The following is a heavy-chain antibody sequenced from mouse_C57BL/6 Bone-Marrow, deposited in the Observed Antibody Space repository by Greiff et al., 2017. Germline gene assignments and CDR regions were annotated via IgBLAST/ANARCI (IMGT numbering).Heavy chain of an antibody. D-gene: IGHD1-1*01. CDR1: EYEFPSHD. V-gene: IGHV5-2*01. Sequence: EVQLQESGGGLVQPGESLKLSCESNEYEFPSHDMSWVRKTPEKRLELVAAINSDGGSTYYPDTMERRFIISRDNTKTSLYLQMSSLRSEDTALYYCARHGDYGSSSYWYFDVWGTGTTVTVSS. J-gene: IGHJ1*03. CDR3: ARHGDYGSSSYWYFDV. CDR2: INSDGGST.